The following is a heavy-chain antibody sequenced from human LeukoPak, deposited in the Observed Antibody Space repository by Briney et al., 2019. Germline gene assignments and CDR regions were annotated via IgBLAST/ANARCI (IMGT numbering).Heavy chain of an antibody. CDR2: ISGSGGST. CDR3: ARARPWDSSRSYYFGMDV. V-gene: IGHV3-23*01. CDR1: GFTFSSYA. D-gene: IGHD3-22*01. Sequence: QPGGSLRLSCAASGFTFSSYAMSWVRQAPGKGLEWVSAISGSGGSTYYADSVKGRFTISRDNSKNTLYLQMNSLRAEDTAVYYCARARPWDSSRSYYFGMDVWGHGTTVTVSS. J-gene: IGHJ6*02.